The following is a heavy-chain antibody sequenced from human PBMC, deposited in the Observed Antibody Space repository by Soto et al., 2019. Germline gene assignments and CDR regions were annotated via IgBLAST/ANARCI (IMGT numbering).Heavy chain of an antibody. D-gene: IGHD3-3*01. CDR3: ARHYYDFWSGYYKSGTATSTSYGMDV. Sequence: SETLSLTCTVSGGSISSSSYYWGWIRQPPGKGLEWIGSIYYSGSTYYNPSLKSRVTISVDTSKNQFSLKLRSVTAAVTAVYYCARHYYDFWSGYYKSGTATSTSYGMDVWGQGTTVTVSS. V-gene: IGHV4-39*01. CDR2: IYYSGST. J-gene: IGHJ6*02. CDR1: GGSISSSSYY.